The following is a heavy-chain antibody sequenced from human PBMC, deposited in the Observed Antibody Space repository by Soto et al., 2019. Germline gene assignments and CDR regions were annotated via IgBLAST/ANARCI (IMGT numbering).Heavy chain of an antibody. J-gene: IGHJ6*02. CDR3: AKDRGGAAAGPTKYYGMDV. Sequence: EVQLLESGGGLVQPGGSLRLSCAASGFTFSSYAMSWVRQAPGKGLEWVSVISGSGDSTYYADSVRGRFTISRDNSKNTLYLQMNSRRAEDTPVYYCAKDRGGAAAGPTKYYGMDVWGQGTTVTVSS. CDR1: GFTFSSYA. D-gene: IGHD6-13*01. CDR2: ISGSGDST. V-gene: IGHV3-23*01.